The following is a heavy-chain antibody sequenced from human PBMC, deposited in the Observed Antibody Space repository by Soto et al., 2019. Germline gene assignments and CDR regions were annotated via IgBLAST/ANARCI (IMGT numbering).Heavy chain of an antibody. CDR3: AREDDYNYRYFNYGLDV. V-gene: IGHV3-30*03. D-gene: IGHD5-12*01. CDR1: GFTFKNYA. CDR2: ISFDGDKT. J-gene: IGHJ6*01. Sequence: QALLVESGGGVVQPGRSLSLSCAASGFTFKNYAFHWVRQAPGKGLEWVAVISFDGDKTYYAESVKGRFTISRDNFKNTLSLQMNNLRIEDAGVYFCAREDDYNYRYFNYGLDVW.